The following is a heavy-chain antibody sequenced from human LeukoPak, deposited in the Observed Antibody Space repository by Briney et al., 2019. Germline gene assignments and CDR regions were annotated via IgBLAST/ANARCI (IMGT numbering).Heavy chain of an antibody. J-gene: IGHJ4*02. D-gene: IGHD6-19*01. Sequence: SVKVSCKASGGTFSSYAISWVRQAPGQGLEWMGRIIPIFGTANYAQKFQGRVTITADKSTSTAYMELSSLRSEDTAVYYCARNRYSSGGLLDYWGQGTLVTVSS. V-gene: IGHV1-69*06. CDR2: IIPIFGTA. CDR1: GGTFSSYA. CDR3: ARNRYSSGGLLDY.